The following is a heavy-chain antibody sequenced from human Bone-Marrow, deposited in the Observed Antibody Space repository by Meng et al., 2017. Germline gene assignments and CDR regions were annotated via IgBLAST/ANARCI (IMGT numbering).Heavy chain of an antibody. J-gene: IGHJ4*02. V-gene: IGHV3-15*01. D-gene: IGHD1-1*01. CDR1: GFTFSNAW. CDR3: NWNDFGDY. Sequence: QLVVSGGDLVEPGGSLRLSCAGSGFTFSNAWMSWVRQAPGRGLEWVARIKSKTDGETPDYAAPVKGRFTISRDDSKNTLYLQMHSLKTEDTAVYYCNWNDFGDYWGQGALVTVSS. CDR2: IKSKTDGETP.